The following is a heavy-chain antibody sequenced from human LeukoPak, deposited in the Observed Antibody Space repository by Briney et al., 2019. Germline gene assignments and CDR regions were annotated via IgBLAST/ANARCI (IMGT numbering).Heavy chain of an antibody. CDR3: ARDRSGYSAYDAFDI. CDR2: ISGSGGSP. Sequence: GGSLRLSCAASGFTFSSYAMSWVRQAPGKGLEWVSAISGSGGSPYYADSVQGRFTISRDNSKNTLYLQMNSLRAEDTAVYYCARDRSGYSAYDAFDIWGQGTMVTVSS. V-gene: IGHV3-23*01. D-gene: IGHD5-18*01. CDR1: GFTFSSYA. J-gene: IGHJ3*02.